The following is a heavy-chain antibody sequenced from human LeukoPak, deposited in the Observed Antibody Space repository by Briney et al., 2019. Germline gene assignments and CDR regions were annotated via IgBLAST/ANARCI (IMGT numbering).Heavy chain of an antibody. CDR3: ARVAEAAAFDS. D-gene: IGHD6-13*01. CDR2: ISRNSRYI. J-gene: IGHJ4*02. V-gene: IGHV3-21*06. Sequence: PGGPLRLSCAASGFTFSTYSMIWVRQAPGKGLEWVSSISRNSRYIYYADSMRGRFTISRDNAKNSLYLQMNSLKPEDTAVYYCARVAEAAAFDSWGQGTLVTVSS. CDR1: GFTFSTYS.